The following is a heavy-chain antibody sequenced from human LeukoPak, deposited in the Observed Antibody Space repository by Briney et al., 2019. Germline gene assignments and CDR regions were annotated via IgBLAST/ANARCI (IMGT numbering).Heavy chain of an antibody. Sequence: GGSLRLSCAASGFTFSSYGMTWVRQAPGKGLEWVSYISSSSSTIYYADSVKGRFTISRDNAKNSLYLQMNSLRAEDTAVYYCARGMYYDFWSGHVAAFDIWGQGTMVTVSS. D-gene: IGHD3-3*01. CDR2: ISSSSSTI. J-gene: IGHJ3*02. CDR1: GFTFSSYG. V-gene: IGHV3-48*04. CDR3: ARGMYYDFWSGHVAAFDI.